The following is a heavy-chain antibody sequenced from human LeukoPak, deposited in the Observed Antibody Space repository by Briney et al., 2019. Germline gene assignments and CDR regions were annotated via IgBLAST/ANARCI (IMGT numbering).Heavy chain of an antibody. D-gene: IGHD3-10*01. J-gene: IGHJ3*02. V-gene: IGHV4-61*08. CDR3: ASGSHYYGSGYDAFDI. CDR2: IYYSGST. Sequence: TSETLSLTCTVSGGSISSGDYYWSWIRQPPGQGLEWIGYIYYSGSTNYNPSLKSRVTISVDTSKNQFSLKLSSVTAADTAVYYCASGSHYYGSGYDAFDIWGQGTMVTVSS. CDR1: GGSISSGDYY.